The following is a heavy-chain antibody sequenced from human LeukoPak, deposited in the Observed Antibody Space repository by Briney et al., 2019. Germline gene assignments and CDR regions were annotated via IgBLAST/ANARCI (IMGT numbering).Heavy chain of an antibody. CDR2: LYSGSST. Sequence: GGSLRLSCAASGFTVSTNYMNWVRQAPGKGPEWGSILYSGSSTYYADSVEGRFIVSRDSSKNTLSLQMNDLRAEDTAVYYCARVADHFHWYLDLWGRGTLVTVSS. J-gene: IGHJ2*01. D-gene: IGHD3-3*02. CDR1: GFTVSTNY. CDR3: ARVADHFHWYLDL. V-gene: IGHV3-53*01.